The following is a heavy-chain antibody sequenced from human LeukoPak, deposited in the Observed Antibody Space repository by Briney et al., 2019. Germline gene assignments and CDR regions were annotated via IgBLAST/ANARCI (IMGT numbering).Heavy chain of an antibody. Sequence: ASVKVSCKASGYTFTSYYMHWVRQAPGQGLEWMGIINPSGGSTSYAQKFQGRVTMTRDTSTSTVYMELSSLRSEDTAVYYCARPPTYSSGWASDAFDIWGQGTMVTVSS. CDR2: INPSGGST. CDR1: GYTFTSYY. V-gene: IGHV1-46*01. J-gene: IGHJ3*02. D-gene: IGHD6-19*01. CDR3: ARPPTYSSGWASDAFDI.